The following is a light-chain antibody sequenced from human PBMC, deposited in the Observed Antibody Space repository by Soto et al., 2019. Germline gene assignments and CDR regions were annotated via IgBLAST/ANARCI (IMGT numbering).Light chain of an antibody. CDR3: QQYYSSPTWT. CDR1: QSLVHSDGNTY. CDR2: KVS. V-gene: IGKV2-30*02. J-gene: IGKJ1*01. Sequence: DVVMIKSPLSLPVTLGQPASISCRSSQSLVHSDGNTYLNWFQQRPGQSPRRLIYKVSNRESGVPDRFSGSGSGTDFTLTISNLHAEDVAVYYCQQYYSSPTWTFGQGTKVDI.